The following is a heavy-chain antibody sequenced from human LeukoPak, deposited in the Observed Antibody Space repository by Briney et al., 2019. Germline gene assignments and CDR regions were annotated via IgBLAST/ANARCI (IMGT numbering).Heavy chain of an antibody. CDR1: GGSISSYY. Sequence: SEALSLTCTVSGGSISSYYWSWIRQRPGKGLEWIGYIYYSGSTNYNPSLKSRVTISVDTSKNQFSLKLSSVTAADTAVYYCARQAAAELDPWGQRTLVTVSS. CDR2: IYYSGST. CDR3: ARQAAAELDP. J-gene: IGHJ5*02. V-gene: IGHV4-59*08. D-gene: IGHD6-13*01.